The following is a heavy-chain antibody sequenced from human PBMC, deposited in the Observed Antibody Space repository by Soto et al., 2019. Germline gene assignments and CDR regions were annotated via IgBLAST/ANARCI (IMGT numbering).Heavy chain of an antibody. CDR1: GYTFTSYA. V-gene: IGHV1-3*01. CDR3: ARDGPRDSSGWPYWYFDL. D-gene: IGHD6-19*01. CDR2: INAGNGNT. Sequence: QVQLVQSGAEVKKPGASVKVSCKASGYTFTSYAMHWVRQAPGQRLEWMGWINAGNGNTKYSQKFQGRVTITRDTSASTAYRDLSSLRSEDTAVYYCARDGPRDSSGWPYWYFDLWGRGTLVTVSS. J-gene: IGHJ2*01.